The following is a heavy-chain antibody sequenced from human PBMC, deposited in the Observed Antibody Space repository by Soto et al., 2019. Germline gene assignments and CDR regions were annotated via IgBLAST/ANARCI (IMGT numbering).Heavy chain of an antibody. Sequence: EVQLVESGGGLIQPGGSLRLSCAASGFTFSSYSMNWVRQAPGKGLEWVSYISSSGNTIFYRDSVKGRFTISRDNVQNSVFLQMDRLRVEDTAVYYCARDHSVRGMSGLDYWGQGSLVTVSS. V-gene: IGHV3-48*01. CDR2: ISSSGNTI. CDR3: ARDHSVRGMSGLDY. J-gene: IGHJ4*02. CDR1: GFTFSSYS. D-gene: IGHD3-10*01.